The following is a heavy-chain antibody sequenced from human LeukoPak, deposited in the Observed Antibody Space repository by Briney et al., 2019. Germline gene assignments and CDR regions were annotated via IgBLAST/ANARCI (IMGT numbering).Heavy chain of an antibody. CDR1: GGSISSYY. J-gene: IGHJ4*02. V-gene: IGHV4-59*01. CDR2: IYYSGST. CDR3: ARGGRYSSSHFDY. Sequence: SETLSLTCTVSGGSISSYYWSWIRQPPGKGLEWIGYIYYSGSTNYNPSLKSRVTISVDTSKNQFSLKLSSVTAADTAVYYCARGGRYSSSHFDYWGQGTLVTVSS. D-gene: IGHD6-6*01.